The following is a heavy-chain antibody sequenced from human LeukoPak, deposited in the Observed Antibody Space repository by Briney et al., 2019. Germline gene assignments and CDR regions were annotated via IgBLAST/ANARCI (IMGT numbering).Heavy chain of an antibody. D-gene: IGHD2-21*02. Sequence: GGSLRLSCAASGFTFSGSAMHWVHQASGKGLEWVGRIRSKANSYATAYAASVKGRFTISRDDSKNTAYLQMNSLKTEDTAVYYCTRPDLAYCGGDCYGHDAFDIWGQGTMVTVSS. CDR2: IRSKANSYAT. CDR3: TRPDLAYCGGDCYGHDAFDI. V-gene: IGHV3-73*01. J-gene: IGHJ3*02. CDR1: GFTFSGSA.